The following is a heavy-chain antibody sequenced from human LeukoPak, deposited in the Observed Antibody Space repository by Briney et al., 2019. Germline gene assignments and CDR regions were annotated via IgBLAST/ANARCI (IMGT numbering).Heavy chain of an antibody. CDR2: IYRPGSV. V-gene: IGHV4-30-2*01. CDR1: GDSITSGGYS. D-gene: IGHD6-13*01. CDR3: ARGTLQRQLVIPIDY. J-gene: IGHJ4*02. Sequence: SETLSLTCSVSGDSITSGGYSWRWIRQAPGKGLEWIGYIYRPGSVTYNPSLKSRVTMSMDTPQNQFSLRLTSATAADTAVYYCARGTLQRQLVIPIDYWGQGTLVTVSS.